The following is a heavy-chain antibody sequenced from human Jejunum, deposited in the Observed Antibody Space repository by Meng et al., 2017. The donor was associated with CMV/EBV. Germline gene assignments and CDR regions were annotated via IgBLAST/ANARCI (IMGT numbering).Heavy chain of an antibody. V-gene: IGHV3-20*03. CDR2: VSWNGDHT. J-gene: IGHJ6*02. Sequence: GFTFDDYGLSWVRRVPGDVLEWLSGVSWNGDHTGYAGSVRSRFTISRDSAKTCTYLPMNSLRVADTALYYCARVGGNYYYYGMDVWGPGTTVTVSS. D-gene: IGHD3-16*01. CDR1: GFTFDDYG. CDR3: ARVGGNYYYYGMDV.